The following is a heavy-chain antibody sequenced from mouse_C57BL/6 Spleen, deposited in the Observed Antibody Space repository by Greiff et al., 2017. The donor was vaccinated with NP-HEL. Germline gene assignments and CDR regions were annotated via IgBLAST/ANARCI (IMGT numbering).Heavy chain of an antibody. J-gene: IGHJ2*01. Sequence: VKLQESGPGLVAPSQSLSITCTVSGFSLTSYGVSWVRQPPGKGLEWLGVIWGDGSTNYHSALISRLSISKDNSKSQVFLKLNSLQTDDTATYYCATITTVVATGQYYFDYWGQGTTLTVSS. V-gene: IGHV2-3*01. CDR1: GFSLTSYG. CDR3: ATITTVVATGQYYFDY. D-gene: IGHD1-1*01. CDR2: IWGDGST.